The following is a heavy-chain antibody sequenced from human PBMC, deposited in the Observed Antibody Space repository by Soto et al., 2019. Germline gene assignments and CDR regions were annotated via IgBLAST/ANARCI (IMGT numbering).Heavy chain of an antibody. CDR1: GYTFTTYH. CDR3: AGGGGGRWYSDVY. Sequence: QVQLVQSGAEVKKPGASVKVSCKASGYTFTTYHISWVRQATGQGLEWMGWMNPNGGNTGYAQKFQGRVTMTRDTSTSTAYMGVSSLRSDDTAGYYWAGGGGGRWYSDVYWGQGTLVTVSS. CDR2: MNPNGGNT. D-gene: IGHD6-13*01. V-gene: IGHV1-8*01. J-gene: IGHJ4*02.